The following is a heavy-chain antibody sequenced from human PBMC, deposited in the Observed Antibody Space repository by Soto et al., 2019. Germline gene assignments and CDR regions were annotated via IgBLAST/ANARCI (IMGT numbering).Heavy chain of an antibody. J-gene: IGHJ4*02. CDR3: VRDFRGAVAGAEFDH. V-gene: IGHV3-74*01. CDR2: INGNEDNA. CDR1: GFSFVSYW. Sequence: EVQLAESGGGLVLPGGSLRLSCAASGFSFVSYWMHWVRQVPGEGLAWVSRINGNEDNADYADSVKGRFTISRDNAMKRLYLQMDSLRADDTGVYYCVRDFRGAVAGAEFDHWGQGTLVTVSS. D-gene: IGHD6-19*01.